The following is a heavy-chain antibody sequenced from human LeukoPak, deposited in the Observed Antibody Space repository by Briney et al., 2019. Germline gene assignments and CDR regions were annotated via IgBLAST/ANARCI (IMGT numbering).Heavy chain of an antibody. Sequence: GASVKVSCKASGYTFTSYGISWVRQAPGQGLEWMGWISAYNGNTNYAQKFQGRVTITADKSTSTAYMELSSLRSEDTAVYYCASTTVVTPGTLDYWGQGTLVTVSS. J-gene: IGHJ4*02. V-gene: IGHV1-18*01. CDR1: GYTFTSYG. D-gene: IGHD4-23*01. CDR2: ISAYNGNT. CDR3: ASTTVVTPGTLDY.